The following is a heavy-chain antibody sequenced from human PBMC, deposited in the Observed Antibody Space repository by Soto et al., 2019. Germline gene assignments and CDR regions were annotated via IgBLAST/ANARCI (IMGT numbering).Heavy chain of an antibody. CDR3: ARHPGSSIAARPYYYGMDV. Sequence: SETLSLTCTVSGGSISSSSYYWGWIRQPPGKGLEWIGSIYYSGSTYYNPSLKSRVTISVDTSKNQFSLKLSSVTAADTAVYYCARHPGSSIAARPYYYGMDVWGQGTTVTVSS. CDR2: IYYSGST. V-gene: IGHV4-39*01. D-gene: IGHD6-6*01. J-gene: IGHJ6*02. CDR1: GGSISSSSYY.